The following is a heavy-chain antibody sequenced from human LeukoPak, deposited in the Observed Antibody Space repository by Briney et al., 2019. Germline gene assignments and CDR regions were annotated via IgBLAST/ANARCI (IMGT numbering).Heavy chain of an antibody. V-gene: IGHV1-18*01. D-gene: IGHD1-26*01. Sequence: ASVKVSCKASGYTFITYGISWVRQAPGQGLEWMGWMSAYNGHTNYAQNFQGRVTMTTDTSTTTAYMELRSLRSDDTAIYYCAREEADSGTYYVDYWGQGTLVTVSS. J-gene: IGHJ4*02. CDR3: AREEADSGTYYVDY. CDR2: MSAYNGHT. CDR1: GYTFITYG.